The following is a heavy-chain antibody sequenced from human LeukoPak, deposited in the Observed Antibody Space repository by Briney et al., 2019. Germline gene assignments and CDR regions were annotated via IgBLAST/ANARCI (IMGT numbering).Heavy chain of an antibody. CDR2: FDPEDGET. Sequence: GASVKVSCKVSGYTLTELSMHWVRQAPGKGLEWMGGFDPEDGETIYAQKFQGRVTLTEDTPTDTAYMELSSLRSEDTAVYYCAAAKYYDILTPEGNWFDPWGQGTLVTVSS. J-gene: IGHJ5*02. V-gene: IGHV1-24*01. D-gene: IGHD3-9*01. CDR3: AAAKYYDILTPEGNWFDP. CDR1: GYTLTELS.